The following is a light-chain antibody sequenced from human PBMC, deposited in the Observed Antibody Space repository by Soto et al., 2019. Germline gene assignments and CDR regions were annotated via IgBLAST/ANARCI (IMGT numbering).Light chain of an antibody. Sequence: DIQMTQSPSTLSASVGDRVTITCRARHSISNWLAWYQQKPGKAPKLLIYKASSLESGVPSRFSGSGSGTEFTLTISSLQPDDFATYYCQQYNSYSWTFGQGTKVDIK. J-gene: IGKJ1*01. CDR2: KAS. CDR1: HSISNW. CDR3: QQYNSYSWT. V-gene: IGKV1-5*03.